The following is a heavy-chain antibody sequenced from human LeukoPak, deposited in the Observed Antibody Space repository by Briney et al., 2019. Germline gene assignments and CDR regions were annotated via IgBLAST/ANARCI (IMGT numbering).Heavy chain of an antibody. CDR2: ISGSGGST. J-gene: IGHJ4*02. CDR1: GFTFSSYA. CDR3: AKQGPRLGYCSSTSCYFDY. Sequence: GGSLRLSCAVSGFTFSSYAMSWVRHAPGKGLEWVSAISGSGGSTYYADSVKGRFTISRDNSKNTLYLQMNSLRAEDTAVYYCAKQGPRLGYCSSTSCYFDYWGQGTLVTVSS. V-gene: IGHV3-23*01. D-gene: IGHD2-2*01.